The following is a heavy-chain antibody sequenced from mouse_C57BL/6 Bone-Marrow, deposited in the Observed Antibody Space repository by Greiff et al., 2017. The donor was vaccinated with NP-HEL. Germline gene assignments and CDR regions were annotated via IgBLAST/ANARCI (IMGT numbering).Heavy chain of an antibody. CDR1: GYTFTSYT. CDR3: ARPPTYYYGSRGFAY. CDR2: INPSSGYT. Sequence: QVHVKQSGAELARPGASVKMSCKASGYTFTSYTMHWVKQRPGQGLEWIGYINPSSGYTKYNQKFKDKATLTADKSSSTAYMQLSSLTSEDSAVYYCARPPTYYYGSRGFAYWGQGTLVTVSA. V-gene: IGHV1-4*01. J-gene: IGHJ3*01. D-gene: IGHD1-1*01.